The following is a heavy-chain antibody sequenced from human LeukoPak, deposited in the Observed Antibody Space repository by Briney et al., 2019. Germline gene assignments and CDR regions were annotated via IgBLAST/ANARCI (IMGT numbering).Heavy chain of an antibody. Sequence: GGSLRLSCAASGFTFSSYSMNWVRQAPGKGLEWVSSISSSSSYIKYADSVKGRFTISRDNAKNPLYLQMNSLRAEDTAVYYFAREPVSGGSCYRGDFWGQGTLVTGPS. D-gene: IGHD2-15*01. CDR3: AREPVSGGSCYRGDF. V-gene: IGHV3-21*01. J-gene: IGHJ4*02. CDR2: ISSSSSYI. CDR1: GFTFSSYS.